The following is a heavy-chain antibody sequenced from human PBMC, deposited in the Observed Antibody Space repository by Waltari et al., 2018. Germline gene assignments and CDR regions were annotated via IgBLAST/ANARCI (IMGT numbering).Heavy chain of an antibody. CDR3: TRDIQAYDI. CDR2: ISSSSSTI. V-gene: IGHV3-48*01. Sequence: EVHLVESGGGLVQPGGSLRLSCAVSGFTFSDYYMSWVRQAPGKGLEWVSFISSSSSTIFYADSVKGRFTISRDNAKNSVYLQMNNLRAEDTAIYYCTRDIQAYDIWGQGTMVTVSS. J-gene: IGHJ3*02. D-gene: IGHD2-21*01. CDR1: GFTFSDYY.